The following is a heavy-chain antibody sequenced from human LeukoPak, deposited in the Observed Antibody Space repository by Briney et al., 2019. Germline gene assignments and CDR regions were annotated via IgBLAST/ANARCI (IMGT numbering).Heavy chain of an antibody. CDR2: INPTGGGT. D-gene: IGHD5-12*01. CDR1: GNTFTDDY. J-gene: IGHJ4*02. V-gene: IGHV1-2*02. CDR3: ARDPSEDIVAYFDY. Sequence: ASVKVSCKASGNTFTDDYIHWVRQAPGQGLEWMGSINPTGGGTHYVQKFQGRITMTRDTSITTAYMELSSLRSDDTAVYYCARDPSEDIVAYFDYWGQGTLVTVSS.